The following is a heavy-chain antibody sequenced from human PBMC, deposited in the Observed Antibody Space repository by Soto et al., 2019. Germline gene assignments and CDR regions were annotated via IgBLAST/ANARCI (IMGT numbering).Heavy chain of an antibody. CDR2: ISNSGSPI. J-gene: IGHJ6*02. CDR3: ARRDGDV. Sequence: PGGSLRLSCAASGFTFNYHYMSWIRQSPGKGLEWVSYISNSGSPIHYADSVKGRFTISRDNAKNSLYLQMIGLRAEDTAVYYCARRDGDVWGQGTTVTVSS. CDR1: GFTFNYHY. V-gene: IGHV3-11*01.